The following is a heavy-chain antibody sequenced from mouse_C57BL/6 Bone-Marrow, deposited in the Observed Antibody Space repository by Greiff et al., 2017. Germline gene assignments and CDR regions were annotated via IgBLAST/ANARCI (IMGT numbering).Heavy chain of an antibody. J-gene: IGHJ2*01. Sequence: QVQLKESGPELVKPGASVKISCKASGYAFSSSWMNWVKQRPGKGLEWIGRIYPGDGDTNYNGKFKGKATLTADKSSSTAYMQLSSLTSEDSAVYFCARYSYYYGSSYLDYFDYWGQGTTLTVSS. CDR3: ARYSYYYGSSYLDYFDY. CDR1: GYAFSSSW. CDR2: IYPGDGDT. D-gene: IGHD1-1*01. V-gene: IGHV1-82*01.